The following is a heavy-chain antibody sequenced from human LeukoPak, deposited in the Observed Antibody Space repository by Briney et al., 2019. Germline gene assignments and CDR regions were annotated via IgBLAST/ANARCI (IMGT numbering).Heavy chain of an antibody. D-gene: IGHD3-10*01. J-gene: IGHJ4*02. CDR3: ARDWYYYGSGSYYDY. Sequence: SGGSLRLSCAASGFTFSDYYMSWIRQAPGKGLEWVSYISSSGSTIYYADSVKGRFTISRDNAKNSLYLQMNSLRAEDTAVYYCARDWYYYGSGSYYDYWGQGTLVTVSS. V-gene: IGHV3-11*04. CDR2: ISSSGSTI. CDR1: GFTFSDYY.